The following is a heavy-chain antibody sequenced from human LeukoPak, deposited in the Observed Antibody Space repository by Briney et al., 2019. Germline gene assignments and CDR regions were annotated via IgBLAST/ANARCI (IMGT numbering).Heavy chain of an antibody. J-gene: IGHJ4*02. CDR1: GYTFTSYY. V-gene: IGHV1-18*04. CDR2: ISAYNGNT. D-gene: IGHD6-19*01. CDR3: ATVRQWPPRGY. Sequence: ASVKVSCKASGYTFTSYYMHWVRQAPGQGLEWMGWISAYNGNTNYAQKLQGRVTMTTDTSTSTAYMELRSLRSDDTAVYYCATVRQWPPRGYWGQGTLVTVSS.